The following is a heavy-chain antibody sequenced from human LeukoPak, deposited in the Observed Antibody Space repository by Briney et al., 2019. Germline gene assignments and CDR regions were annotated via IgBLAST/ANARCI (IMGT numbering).Heavy chain of an antibody. J-gene: IGHJ4*02. CDR3: ARDHVFVDY. CDR1: EFTFSSYS. CDR2: ISYDGSNK. Sequence: GSLRLSRASSEFTFSSYSMKGVRQAPGKGLEWVAVISYDGSNKYYADSVKGRFTISRDNSKNTLYLQLNSLRAEDTAVYYCARDHVFVDYWGQGTLVTVSS. V-gene: IGHV3-30*03. D-gene: IGHD2-21*01.